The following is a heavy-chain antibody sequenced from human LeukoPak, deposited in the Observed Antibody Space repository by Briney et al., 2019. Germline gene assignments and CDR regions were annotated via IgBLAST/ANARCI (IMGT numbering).Heavy chain of an antibody. Sequence: SETLSLTCTVSGGSNSSSNYYWGWIRQPPGKGLEWIGVIYYSGNTYYTPSLKSRVTMSIDTSKNQFSLRLSSVTAADTALYYCARGLPKHDYGDYGGTWFDPWGQGTLVTVSS. CDR1: GGSNSSSNYY. J-gene: IGHJ5*02. D-gene: IGHD4-17*01. V-gene: IGHV4-39*07. CDR2: IYYSGNT. CDR3: ARGLPKHDYGDYGGTWFDP.